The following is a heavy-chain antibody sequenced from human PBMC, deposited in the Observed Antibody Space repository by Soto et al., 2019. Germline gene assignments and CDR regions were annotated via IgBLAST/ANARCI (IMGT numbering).Heavy chain of an antibody. CDR1: GFTFSSYA. V-gene: IGHV3-23*01. D-gene: IGHD3-22*01. Sequence: SGGSLRLSCAASGFTFSSYAMSWVRQAPGKGLEWVSAISGSGGSTYYADSVKGRFTISRDNSKNTLYLQMNSLRAEDTAVYYCAKNADSSGYKYYYYGMDVWGQGTTVTVSS. CDR3: AKNADSSGYKYYYYGMDV. CDR2: ISGSGGST. J-gene: IGHJ6*02.